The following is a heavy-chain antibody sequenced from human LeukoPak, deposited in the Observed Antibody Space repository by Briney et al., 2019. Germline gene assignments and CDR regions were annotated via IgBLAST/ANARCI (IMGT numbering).Heavy chain of an antibody. V-gene: IGHV3-74*01. D-gene: IGHD6-13*01. CDR1: GFSFSSSW. CDR3: AKGGIAAAGTYWYFDL. CDR2: INSDGSTT. Sequence: GGSLRLSCAASGFSFSSSWMHWVRQAPGTGLVWVSRINSDGSTTNYADSVKGRFTISRDNAKNMLHLQMNSLRAEDTAVYYCAKGGIAAAGTYWYFDLWGRGTLVTVSS. J-gene: IGHJ2*01.